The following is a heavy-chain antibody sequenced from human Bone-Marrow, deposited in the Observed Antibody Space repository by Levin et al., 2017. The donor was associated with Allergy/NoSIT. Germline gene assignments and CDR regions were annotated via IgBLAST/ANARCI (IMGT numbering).Heavy chain of an antibody. D-gene: IGHD2-15*01. V-gene: IGHV4-38-2*01. CDR3: ARTLGYCSGDSCYFYFDY. CDR1: GYSISSVYY. CDR2: IYHSGST. J-gene: IGHJ4*02. Sequence: SETLSLTCAVSGYSISSVYYWGWIRQPPGEGLEWIGNIYHSGSTYYNPSLKSRVTISVDTSKNQFSLKVTSVTAADTAVYYCARTLGYCSGDSCYFYFDYWGRGTLVTVSS.